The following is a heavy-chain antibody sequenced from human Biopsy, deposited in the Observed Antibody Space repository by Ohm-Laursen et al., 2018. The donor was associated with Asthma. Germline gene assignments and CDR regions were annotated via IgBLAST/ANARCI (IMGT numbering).Heavy chain of an antibody. CDR2: ISWNSGSI. J-gene: IGHJ4*02. Sequence: SLRLSCTASGFTFDDYGMNWVRQAPGKGLEWVSGISWNSGSIGYADSVKGRFTISRDNAKNSLYLQMNSLRVEDTALYYCAKATLGDIGKDYWGQGTLVTVSS. V-gene: IGHV3-9*01. CDR1: GFTFDDYG. D-gene: IGHD2-21*01. CDR3: AKATLGDIGKDY.